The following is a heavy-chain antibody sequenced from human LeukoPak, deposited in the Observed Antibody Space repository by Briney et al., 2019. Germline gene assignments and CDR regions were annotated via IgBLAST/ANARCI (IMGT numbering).Heavy chain of an antibody. CDR2: INWNGGST. J-gene: IGHJ4*02. D-gene: IGHD6-19*01. Sequence: GGSLRLSCAASGFTFDDYGMSWVRQAPGKGLEWVSGINWNGGSTGYADSVKGRFTISRDNAKNSLYLQMNSLRAEDTALYYCARALSSGWYRSGFDYWGQGTLVTVSS. V-gene: IGHV3-20*04. CDR3: ARALSSGWYRSGFDY. CDR1: GFTFDDYG.